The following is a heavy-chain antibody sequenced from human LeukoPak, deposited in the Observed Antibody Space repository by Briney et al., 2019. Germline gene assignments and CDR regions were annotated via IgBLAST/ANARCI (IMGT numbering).Heavy chain of an antibody. CDR2: ISYDGSNK. CDR3: AKEVVVVPAALLYYYYGMDV. V-gene: IGHV3-30*18. J-gene: IGHJ6*02. Sequence: SGRSLRLSCAASGFTFSSYGMHWVRQAPGKGLEWVAVISYDGSNKYYADSVKGRFTISRDNSKNTLYLQMNSLRAEDTAVYYCAKEVVVVPAALLYYYYGMDVWGQGTTVTVSS. CDR1: GFTFSSYG. D-gene: IGHD2-2*01.